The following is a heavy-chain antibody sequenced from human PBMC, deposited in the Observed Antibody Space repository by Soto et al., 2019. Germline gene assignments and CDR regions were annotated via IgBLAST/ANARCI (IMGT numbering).Heavy chain of an antibody. Sequence: ASVKVSCQASGGTFSNYAISWVRQAPGQGLEWSARIIPSFGTANYAQKFQGRVTSTTDESTSTAYMELSSLRSEDTAVYYCARAMGYSSSSYGMDVWGRGTTVTVSS. CDR2: IIPSFGTA. CDR1: GGTFSNYA. D-gene: IGHD6-6*01. CDR3: ARAMGYSSSSYGMDV. V-gene: IGHV1-69*05. J-gene: IGHJ6*02.